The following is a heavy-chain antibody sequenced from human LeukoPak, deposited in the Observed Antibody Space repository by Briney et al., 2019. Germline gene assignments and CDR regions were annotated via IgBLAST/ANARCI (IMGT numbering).Heavy chain of an antibody. J-gene: IGHJ5*02. V-gene: IGHV4-30-4*01. CDR1: GGSISSGDYY. Sequence: SETLSLTCTVSGGSISSGDYYWSWIRQPPGKGLEWIGYIYYSGSTYYNPSLKSRVTISVDTSKNQFSLKLSSVTAADTAVYYCARDLGYGDPRWFDPWGQGTLVTVSS. D-gene: IGHD4-17*01. CDR3: ARDLGYGDPRWFDP. CDR2: IYYSGST.